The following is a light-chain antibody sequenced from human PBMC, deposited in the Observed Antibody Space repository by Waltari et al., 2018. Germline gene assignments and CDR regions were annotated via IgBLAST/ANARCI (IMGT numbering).Light chain of an antibody. Sequence: QTVLTQPPSVSGAPGQRVTITCTGSDSNIGAGYDVHWYQQLPGNAPKLLIYCNTNRPSGVSDLFSGSKSGTSGALAITGLQAEYEAYYYCQSYDRSLTGSWVFCGGTKLTVL. V-gene: IGLV1-40*01. CDR3: QSYDRSLTGSWV. CDR1: DSNIGAGYD. J-gene: IGLJ3*02. CDR2: CNT.